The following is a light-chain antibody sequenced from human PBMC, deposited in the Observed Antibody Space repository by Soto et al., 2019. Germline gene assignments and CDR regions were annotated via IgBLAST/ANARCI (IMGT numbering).Light chain of an antibody. V-gene: IGKV3D-15*01. CDR1: QSVSRN. CDR2: DAY. Sequence: RLITQSRATLSVSRGNRAPLSCSASQSVSRNLAWYQQKPGQAPTLLIYDAYNRATGIPPRFSGSGSGTEFTLTISSLQPDDSATYYCQPYKSDSLNFGGGTKG. CDR3: QPYKSDSLN. J-gene: IGKJ4*01.